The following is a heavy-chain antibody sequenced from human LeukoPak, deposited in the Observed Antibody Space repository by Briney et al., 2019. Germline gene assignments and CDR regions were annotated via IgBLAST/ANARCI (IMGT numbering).Heavy chain of an antibody. J-gene: IGHJ6*03. CDR1: GGSISSSSYY. CDR2: IYYSGST. CDR3: ALFPIRFLEWSPYYYFYMDV. V-gene: IGHV4-39*01. D-gene: IGHD3-3*01. Sequence: SETLSLTCTVSGGSISSSSYYWGWIRQPPGKGLEWIGSIYYSGSTYYNPSLKSRVTISVDTSKNQFSLKLSSVTAADTAVYYCALFPIRFLEWSPYYYFYMDVWGKGTAVTFSS.